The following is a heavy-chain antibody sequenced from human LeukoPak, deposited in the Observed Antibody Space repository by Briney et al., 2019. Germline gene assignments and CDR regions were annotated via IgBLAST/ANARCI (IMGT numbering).Heavy chain of an antibody. Sequence: ASVKVSCKASGYTFTSYGISWVRQAPGQGLEWMGWISAYNGNTNYAQKLQGRVTMTTDTSTSTAYMELRSLRSDDLAVYYCARGSRRYYYGSGSFPHFDYWGQGTLVTVSS. V-gene: IGHV1-18*03. CDR2: ISAYNGNT. CDR3: ARGSRRYYYGSGSFPHFDY. CDR1: GYTFTSYG. D-gene: IGHD3-10*01. J-gene: IGHJ4*02.